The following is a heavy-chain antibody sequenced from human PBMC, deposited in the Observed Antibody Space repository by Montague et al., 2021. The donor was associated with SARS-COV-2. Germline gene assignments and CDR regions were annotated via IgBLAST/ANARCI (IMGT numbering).Heavy chain of an antibody. V-gene: IGHV4-39*01. CDR2: VYYSGYT. CDR3: ARRRLREDYFDF. CDR1: GDSFSSSDHY. D-gene: IGHD4-17*01. J-gene: IGHJ4*02. Sequence: SETLSLTCTVSGDSFSSSDHYWGWIRQPPGKGLEWLGIVYYSGYTYYNPSVKGRVTISIDASKNQFSLKLNSLTATDTAIYHCARRRLREDYFDFWGQGTLLTVSS.